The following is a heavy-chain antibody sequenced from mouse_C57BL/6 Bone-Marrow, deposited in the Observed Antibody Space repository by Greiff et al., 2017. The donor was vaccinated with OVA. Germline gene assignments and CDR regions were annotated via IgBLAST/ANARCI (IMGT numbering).Heavy chain of an antibody. CDR2: IYPRSGNT. CDR3: ARPFYYDYDGFAY. V-gene: IGHV1-81*01. J-gene: IGHJ3*01. D-gene: IGHD2-4*01. Sequence: VQLQQSGAELARPGASVKLSCKASGYTFTSYGISWVKQRTGQGLEWIGEIYPRSGNTYYNEKFKGKATLTADKSSSTAYMELRSLTSEDSAVYFCARPFYYDYDGFAYWGQGTLVTVSA. CDR1: GYTFTSYG.